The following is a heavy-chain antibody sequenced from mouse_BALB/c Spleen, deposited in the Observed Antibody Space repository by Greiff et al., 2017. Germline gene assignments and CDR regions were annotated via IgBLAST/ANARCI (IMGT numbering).Heavy chain of an antibody. V-gene: IGHV5-12-1*01. CDR3: ARHEAFFTTATWYFDV. CDR2: ISSGGGST. D-gene: IGHD1-2*01. Sequence: EVKLMESGGGLVKPGGSLKLSCAASGFAFSSYDMSWVRQTPEKRLEWVAYISSGGGSTYYPDTVKGRFTISRDNAKNTLYLQMSSLKSEDTAMYYCARHEAFFTTATWYFDVWGAGTTVTVSS. J-gene: IGHJ1*01. CDR1: GFAFSSYD.